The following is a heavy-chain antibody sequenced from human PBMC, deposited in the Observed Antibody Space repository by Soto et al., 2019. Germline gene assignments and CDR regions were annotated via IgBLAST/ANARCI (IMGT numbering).Heavy chain of an antibody. CDR1: GGTFSSYA. CDR3: ARAWFKARIVLRSYFDY. V-gene: IGHV1-69*01. D-gene: IGHD3-3*01. Sequence: QVQLVQSGAEVKKPGSSVKVSCKASGGTFSSYAISWVRQAPGQGLEWMGGIIPIFGTANYAQKFQGRVTITADESTSTAYMELTSLRAENTAVSYCARAWFKARIVLRSYFDYWGQGTLVTVSS. J-gene: IGHJ4*02. CDR2: IIPIFGTA.